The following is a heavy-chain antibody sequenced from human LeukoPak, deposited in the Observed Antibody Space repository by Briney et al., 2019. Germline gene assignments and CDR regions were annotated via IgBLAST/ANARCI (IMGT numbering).Heavy chain of an antibody. CDR3: ARQRQWTVRGVIISWFDP. CDR1: GGSFSGYY. J-gene: IGHJ5*02. CDR2: INHSGST. D-gene: IGHD3-10*01. V-gene: IGHV4-34*01. Sequence: SETLSLTCAVYGGSFSGYYWSWIRQPPGKGLEWIGEINHSGSTNYNPSLKSRVTISVDTSKNQFSLKLSSVTAADTAVYYCARQRQWTVRGVIISWFDPWGQGTLVTVSS.